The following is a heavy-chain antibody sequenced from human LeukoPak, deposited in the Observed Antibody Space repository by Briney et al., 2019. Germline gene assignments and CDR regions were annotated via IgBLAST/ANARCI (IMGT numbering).Heavy chain of an antibody. J-gene: IGHJ4*02. D-gene: IGHD1/OR15-1a*01. CDR3: AKEGTASKPSAPDH. V-gene: IGHV3-30*02. CDR1: GFIFTDYG. CDR2: IRYDGSDK. Sequence: GGSVRLSCAASGFIFTDYGMHWVRQAPGKGLEWLTFIRYDGSDKYYADSVKGRFTISRHNSKNTLYLQMNSLASEDTAVYYCAKEGTASKPSAPDHWGQGILVTVSS.